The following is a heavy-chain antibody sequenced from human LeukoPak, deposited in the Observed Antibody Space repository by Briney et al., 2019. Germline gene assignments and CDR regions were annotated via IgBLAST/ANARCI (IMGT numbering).Heavy chain of an antibody. J-gene: IGHJ4*02. V-gene: IGHV4-59*01. CDR1: GGSISSYY. D-gene: IGHD3-22*01. CDR3: ARDRYYYDSSGYDY. Sequence: SETLSLTCTVSGGSISSYYWSWIRQPPGKGLEWSGYIYYSGSTNYNPSLKSRVTISVDTSKNQFSLKLSSVTAADTAVYYCARDRYYYDSSGYDYWGQGTLVTVSS. CDR2: IYYSGST.